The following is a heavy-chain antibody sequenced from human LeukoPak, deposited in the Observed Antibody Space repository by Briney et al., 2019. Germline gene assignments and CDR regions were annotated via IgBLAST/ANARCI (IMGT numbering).Heavy chain of an antibody. J-gene: IGHJ6*02. CDR1: GFTFSRYW. CDR3: ARSVVVPAAMNGMDV. V-gene: IGHV3-7*01. Sequence: PGGAVTLSCAASGFTFSRYWMSWVGQAPGKGGEGVANIKQDGSEKYYVDSVKGRFIISRDNAKNSLYLQMNSLRAEDTAVYYCARSVVVPAAMNGMDVWGQGTTVTVSS. D-gene: IGHD2-2*01. CDR2: IKQDGSEK.